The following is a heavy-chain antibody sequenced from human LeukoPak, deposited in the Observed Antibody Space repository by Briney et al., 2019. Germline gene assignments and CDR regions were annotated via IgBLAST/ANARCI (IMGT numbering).Heavy chain of an antibody. V-gene: IGHV3-30-3*01. D-gene: IGHD3-22*01. CDR2: ISYDGSNK. Sequence: PGGSLRLSCAASGFTFSSYAMPWVRQAPGKGLEWVAVISYDGSNKYYADSVKGRFTISRDNSKNTLYLQMNSLRAEDTAVYYCAREGYYDSSGYYGDYYYYGMDVWGQGTTVTVSS. CDR3: AREGYYDSSGYYGDYYYYGMDV. J-gene: IGHJ6*02. CDR1: GFTFSSYA.